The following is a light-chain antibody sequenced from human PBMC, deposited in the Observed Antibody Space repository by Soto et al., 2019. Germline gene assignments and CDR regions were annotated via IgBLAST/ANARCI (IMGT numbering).Light chain of an antibody. CDR1: SRDVGGYNY. V-gene: IGLV2-8*01. Sequence: SVLTQPPSASGSPGQSVTISCPGTSRDVGGYNYVSWYQHHPGKAPKLIIYEVYKRPSGVPDRFSGSKSGNTAALTVSGLQAEDEADYYCSSYVGTNSYVFGTGTKVTVL. CDR2: EVY. CDR3: SSYVGTNSYV. J-gene: IGLJ1*01.